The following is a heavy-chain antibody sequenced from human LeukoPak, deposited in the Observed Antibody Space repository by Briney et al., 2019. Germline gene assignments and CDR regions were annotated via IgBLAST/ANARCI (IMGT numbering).Heavy chain of an antibody. CDR1: GGSIGGKY. V-gene: IGHV4-59*01. Sequence: SETLSLTCTVSGGSIGGKYWSWIRQPPGKGLEWIGCVYYTGITNYNPSLKGRVSISIDKLNNNFSLKLTSVTAADTAVYYCATGTYAGRAHLDYWGQGSLVAVSS. D-gene: IGHD3-10*01. CDR3: ATGTYAGRAHLDY. J-gene: IGHJ4*02. CDR2: VYYTGIT.